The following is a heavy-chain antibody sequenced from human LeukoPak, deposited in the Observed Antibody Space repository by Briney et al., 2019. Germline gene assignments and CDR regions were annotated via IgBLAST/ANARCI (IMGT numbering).Heavy chain of an antibody. D-gene: IGHD3-3*01. J-gene: IGHJ5*02. CDR1: GYTFTSYG. CDR2: ISAYNGNT. V-gene: IGHV1-18*01. Sequence: GASVKVSCKASGYTFTSYGISWVRQAHGQGLEWMGWISAYNGNTNYAQKLQGRVTMTTDTSTSTAYMELRSLRSDDTAVYYCARGYYDFWSGPTNWFDPWGQGTLVTVSS. CDR3: ARGYYDFWSGPTNWFDP.